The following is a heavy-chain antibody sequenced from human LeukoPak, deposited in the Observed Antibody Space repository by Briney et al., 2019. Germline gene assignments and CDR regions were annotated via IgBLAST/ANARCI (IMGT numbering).Heavy chain of an antibody. D-gene: IGHD2-2*01. J-gene: IGHJ4*02. Sequence: GGSLRLSCAASGFTFSSYGMHWVRQAPGKGLEWVTFIRYDGRNKYYADSVKGRFTISRDNSKNTLYLQMNSLRAEDTAVYYCAKLGCSSTSCYQYQVGYWGQGTLVTVSS. V-gene: IGHV3-30*02. CDR2: IRYDGRNK. CDR3: AKLGCSSTSCYQYQVGY. CDR1: GFTFSSYG.